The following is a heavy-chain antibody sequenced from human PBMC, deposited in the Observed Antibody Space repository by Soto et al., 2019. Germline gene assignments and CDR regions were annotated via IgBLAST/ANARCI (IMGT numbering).Heavy chain of an antibody. Sequence: PSETLSLTCTVSGASITSYYWSWIRQPPGKGLEWIGYIYYSGSTKYSPSLNSRVAILLDTSKNQFSLKLSSVTAADTAVYYCTALKSDYAGEIDYWGQGTLVTVSS. CDR1: GASITSYY. V-gene: IGHV4-59*08. CDR2: IYYSGST. CDR3: TALKSDYAGEIDY. J-gene: IGHJ4*02. D-gene: IGHD4-17*01.